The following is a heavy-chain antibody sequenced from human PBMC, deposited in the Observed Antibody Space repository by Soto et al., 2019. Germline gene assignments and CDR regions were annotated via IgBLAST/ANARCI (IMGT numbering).Heavy chain of an antibody. CDR2: IVVGSGDR. D-gene: IGHD3-9*01. V-gene: IGHV1-58*02. CDR3: AADSTSQNVDWVSEGAFDI. J-gene: IGHJ3*02. CDR1: GFTFSSSA. Sequence: QMQLVQSGPEVKKPGTSVKVSCKASGFTFSSSAMQWVRQARGQGLEWIGWIVVGSGDRNYAQKFQGRGTLTRDMSTNTAYMELSSLRSDDTAVYYCAADSTSQNVDWVSEGAFDIWGQGTMVTVSS.